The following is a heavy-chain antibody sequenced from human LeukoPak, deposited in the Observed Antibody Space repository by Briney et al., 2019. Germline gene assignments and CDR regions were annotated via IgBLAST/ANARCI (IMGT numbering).Heavy chain of an antibody. D-gene: IGHD1-20*01. CDR1: GFTFSSYA. CDR3: AKGDNYKPLYFDN. V-gene: IGHV3-33*04. J-gene: IGHJ4*02. Sequence: GGSLRLSCAASGFTFSSYAMHWVRQAPGKGLEWVAVIWYDRSKKFYADSVEGRFTISSDNSKNTLFLQMNSLRDEDTAVYYCAKGDNYKPLYFDNWGQGSLVTVTA. CDR2: IWYDRSKK.